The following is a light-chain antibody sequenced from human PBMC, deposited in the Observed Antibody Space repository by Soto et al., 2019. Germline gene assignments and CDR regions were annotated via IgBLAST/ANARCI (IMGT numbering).Light chain of an antibody. CDR1: PSIRNY. Sequence: DIQMTQYPSSLSASVGDRGTISCRASPSIRNYVSWYQQKPVTAPKLLTRAASHLQSGVPSRFSGSGSGTDFTLTISSLQIGDFATYFCQPTDSTHQTFGQGTNVEI. V-gene: IGKV1-39*01. CDR3: QPTDSTHQT. J-gene: IGKJ1*01. CDR2: AAS.